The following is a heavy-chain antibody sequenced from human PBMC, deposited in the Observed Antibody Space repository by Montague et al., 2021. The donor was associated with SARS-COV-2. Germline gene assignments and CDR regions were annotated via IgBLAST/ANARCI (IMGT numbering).Heavy chain of an antibody. Sequence: CAISGDSVSRTSAAWNWIRQSPSSGLEWRGTTYFTSKWSSEYALSVKSRLIISPDTSKNQFSLRLMSVTPDDTAVYYCARAYCSSTSCYPIDYWSQGTLVTVSS. CDR3: ARAYCSSTSCYPIDY. CDR2: TYFTSKWSS. V-gene: IGHV6-1*01. D-gene: IGHD2-2*01. J-gene: IGHJ4*02. CDR1: GDSVSRTSAA.